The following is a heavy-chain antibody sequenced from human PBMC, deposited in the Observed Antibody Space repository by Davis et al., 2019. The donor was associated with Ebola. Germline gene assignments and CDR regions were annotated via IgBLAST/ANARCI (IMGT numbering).Heavy chain of an antibody. CDR2: IYYSGST. CDR1: GGSISSSSYY. V-gene: IGHV4-39*07. D-gene: IGHD3-3*01. CDR3: ARGYYDFWTLVGMDV. Sequence: SETLSLTCTVSGGSISSSSYYWGWIRQPPGKGLEWIGSIYYSGSTYYNPSLKSRVTISVDTSKNQFSLKLSSVTAADTAVYYCARGYYDFWTLVGMDVWGQGTTVTVSS. J-gene: IGHJ6*02.